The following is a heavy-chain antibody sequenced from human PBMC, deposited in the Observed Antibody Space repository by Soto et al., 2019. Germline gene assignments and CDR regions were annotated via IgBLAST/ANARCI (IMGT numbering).Heavy chain of an antibody. CDR3: TTALWFGELLESDS. Sequence: GGSLRLSCAASGFTFSNAWMNWVRQAPGKGLEWVGRIKSKTAGGTADYAAPVKGRFITSRDDSKNTLYLQMNSLKTEDTAVYYCTTALWFGELLESDSWGQGTLVTVSS. CDR1: GFTFSNAW. V-gene: IGHV3-15*01. D-gene: IGHD3-10*01. CDR2: IKSKTAGGTA. J-gene: IGHJ4*02.